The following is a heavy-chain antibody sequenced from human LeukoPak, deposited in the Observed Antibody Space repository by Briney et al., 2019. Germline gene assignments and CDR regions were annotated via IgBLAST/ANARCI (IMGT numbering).Heavy chain of an antibody. CDR2: INSDASST. V-gene: IGHV3-74*01. CDR3: ARVAAVAGADFDY. Sequence: GGSLRLSCAASGFTFSSYWMHWVRQAPGKGLVWVSRINSDASSTSYADSVKGRFTISRDNAKNTLYLQMNSLRAEDTAVCYCARVAAVAGADFDYWGQGTLVTVSS. J-gene: IGHJ4*02. CDR1: GFTFSSYW. D-gene: IGHD6-19*01.